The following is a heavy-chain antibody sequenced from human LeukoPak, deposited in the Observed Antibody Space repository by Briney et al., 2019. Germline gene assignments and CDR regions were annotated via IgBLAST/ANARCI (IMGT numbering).Heavy chain of an antibody. D-gene: IGHD1-26*01. CDR2: ISGGSNT. CDR3: AKAPSGSYVPFEF. V-gene: IGHV3-23*01. Sequence: GGSLRLSCAASGFTFSSHVMNWVRQAPGKGLEWVSVISGGSNTYYADSVKGRFTISRDNFKNTLYLQMNSLRAEDTAVYYCAKAPSGSYVPFEFWGQGTLVTVSS. J-gene: IGHJ4*02. CDR1: GFTFSSHV.